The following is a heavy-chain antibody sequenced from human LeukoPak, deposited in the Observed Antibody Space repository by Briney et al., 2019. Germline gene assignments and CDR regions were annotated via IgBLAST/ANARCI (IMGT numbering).Heavy chain of an antibody. Sequence: ASETLSLTCTVSGGSISSYYWSWVRQPAGGGLEWIGRIYTSGSTNYNPSLKSRVTMSVDTSKNQFSLKLSSVTAADTAVYYCARQYCSGGSCYYDYWGQGTLVTVSS. D-gene: IGHD2-15*01. J-gene: IGHJ4*02. CDR3: ARQYCSGGSCYYDY. CDR2: IYTSGST. V-gene: IGHV4-4*07. CDR1: GGSISSYY.